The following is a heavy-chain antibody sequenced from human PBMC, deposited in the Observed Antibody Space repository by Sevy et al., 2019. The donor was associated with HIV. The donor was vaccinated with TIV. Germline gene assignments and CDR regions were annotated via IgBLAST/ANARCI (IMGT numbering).Heavy chain of an antibody. D-gene: IGHD3-10*01. CDR1: GFTFSSYS. CDR3: ARGVSLWFGEFDGMDV. J-gene: IGHJ6*02. CDR2: ISSSSSYI. Sequence: GGSLRLSCAASGFTFSSYSMNWVRQAPGKGLEWVASISSSSSYIYYADSVKGRFTISRDNAKNTLYLQMNSLRAEDTAVYYCARGVSLWFGEFDGMDVWGQGTTVTVSS. V-gene: IGHV3-21*01.